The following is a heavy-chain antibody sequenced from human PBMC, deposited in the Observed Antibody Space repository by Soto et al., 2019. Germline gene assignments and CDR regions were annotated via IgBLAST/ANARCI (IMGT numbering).Heavy chain of an antibody. D-gene: IGHD3-9*01. CDR1: GASIMNYY. J-gene: IGHJ4*02. Sequence: ETLSLTCSVSGASIMNYYWSWIRQPPGEGLEWIGYNYYSGTPHYNPSLKSRLTISLDTSKNQFSLKLNSVTAADTAVYYCASYYNISTGDYSFHFWGQGTLVTVSS. V-gene: IGHV4-59*08. CDR2: NYYSGTP. CDR3: ASYYNISTGDYSFHF.